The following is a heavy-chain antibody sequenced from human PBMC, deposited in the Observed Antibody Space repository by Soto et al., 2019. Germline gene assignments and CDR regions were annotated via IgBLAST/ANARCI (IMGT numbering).Heavy chain of an antibody. CDR1: GGSISSSSYY. Sequence: PSETLSLTCTVSGGSISSSSYYWGWIRQPPGKGLEWIGSIYYSGSTYYNTSLKSRVTISVDTSKNQFSLKLSSVTAADTAVFYCARDSDYGEPYYYGMDVWGQGTTVIVSS. D-gene: IGHD4-17*01. CDR3: ARDSDYGEPYYYGMDV. CDR2: IYYSGST. J-gene: IGHJ6*02. V-gene: IGHV4-39*02.